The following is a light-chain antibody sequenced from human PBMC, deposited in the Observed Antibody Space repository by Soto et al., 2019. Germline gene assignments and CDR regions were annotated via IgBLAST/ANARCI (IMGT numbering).Light chain of an antibody. Sequence: QSVLTQPPSASGTPGQRVTISCSGSSSNIGSNTVNWYQQLPATAPKLLIYNNNQRPSGVPDRFSGSKSGTSASLAISGLQSEDVADYYFAAWDDSLNGLVFGTGTKLTVL. CDR2: NNN. CDR3: AAWDDSLNGLV. J-gene: IGLJ1*01. CDR1: SSNIGSNT. V-gene: IGLV1-44*01.